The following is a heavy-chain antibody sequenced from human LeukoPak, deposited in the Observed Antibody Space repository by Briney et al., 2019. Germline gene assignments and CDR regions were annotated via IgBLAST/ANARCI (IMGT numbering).Heavy chain of an antibody. CDR2: ISYDGSNK. Sequence: GGSLRLSCAASGFTFSSYGMHWVRQAPGKGLEWVAVISYDGSNKYYADSVKGRFTISRDNAKNSLYLQMNSLRAEDTVVYYCARIGSSGSYPPFDYWGQGTLVTVYS. CDR3: ARIGSSGSYPPFDY. J-gene: IGHJ4*02. V-gene: IGHV3-30*03. D-gene: IGHD1-26*01. CDR1: GFTFSSYG.